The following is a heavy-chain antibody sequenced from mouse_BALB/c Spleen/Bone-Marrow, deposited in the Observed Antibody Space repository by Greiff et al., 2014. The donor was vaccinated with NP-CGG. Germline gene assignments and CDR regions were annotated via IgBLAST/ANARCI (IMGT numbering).Heavy chain of an antibody. CDR1: GYTFTDYY. D-gene: IGHD2-1*01. V-gene: IGHV1-19*01. CDR3: ARGIYYGNYFDY. Sequence: EVQLQQSGPELVKPGASVKMSCKASGYTFTDYYMDWVKQSHGESFEWIGRVNPYNGGTSYNQKFEGKATLTVDKSSSTAYMELNSLTSEDSAVYYCARGIYYGNYFDYWGQGTTLTVSS. J-gene: IGHJ2*01. CDR2: VNPYNGGT.